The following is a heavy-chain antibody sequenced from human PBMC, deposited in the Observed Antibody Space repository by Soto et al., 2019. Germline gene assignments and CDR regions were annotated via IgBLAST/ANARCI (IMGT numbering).Heavy chain of an antibody. CDR1: GFTFSSYA. CDR2: ISGSGGST. J-gene: IGHJ4*02. D-gene: IGHD2-2*01. Sequence: PGGSLRLSCAASGFTFSSYAMSWVRQAPGKGLEWVSAISGSGGSTYYADSVKGRFTISRDNSKNTLYLQMNSLRAEDTAVYYCAKGHQVYCSSTSCYYGFDYWGQGTLVPVSS. CDR3: AKGHQVYCSSTSCYYGFDY. V-gene: IGHV3-23*01.